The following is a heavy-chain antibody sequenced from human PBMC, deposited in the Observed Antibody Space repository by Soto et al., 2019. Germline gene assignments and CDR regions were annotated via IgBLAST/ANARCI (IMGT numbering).Heavy chain of an antibody. V-gene: IGHV1-69*01. CDR3: ARGRYCNSPSCYGDLDY. CDR2: IIPIFGTA. D-gene: IGHD2-2*01. J-gene: IGHJ4*02. Sequence: QVQLVQSGAEVKKPGSSVKVTCKASGGTFRSYALSWVRQAPGQGLEWMGGIIPIFGTANYGQKFQGRVTITADESTNTAYLELNSLRSEDTAVYYCARGRYCNSPSCYGDLDYCGQGTLVTVSS. CDR1: GGTFRSYA.